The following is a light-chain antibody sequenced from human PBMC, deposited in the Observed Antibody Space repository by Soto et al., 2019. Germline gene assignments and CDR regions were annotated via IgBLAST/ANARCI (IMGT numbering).Light chain of an antibody. CDR3: MQALQTPYT. CDR1: RSVLDSSINKNC. Sequence: DIVMTQSPDSLAVSLGARATINCKSSRSVLDSSINKNCLAWYQQKSGQPPHLLIQSASSRESGVPDRFSGSGSGTDFTLKISRVEAEDVGVYYCMQALQTPYTFGQGTKLEIK. V-gene: IGKV4-1*01. CDR2: SAS. J-gene: IGKJ2*01.